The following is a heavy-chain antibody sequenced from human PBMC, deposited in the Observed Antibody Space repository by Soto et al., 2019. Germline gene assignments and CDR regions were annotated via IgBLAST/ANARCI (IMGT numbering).Heavy chain of an antibody. CDR1: GYTFTSYG. CDR3: ARSWVTGKGGIDV. V-gene: IGHV1-18*01. CDR2: INGYTGNT. D-gene: IGHD3-16*01. J-gene: IGHJ6*02. Sequence: ASLKVSCKASGYTFTSYGLSCARQAPGQGLEWMGWINGYTGNTNYAQKFQGRVTMTTDTSTNTAYLDLWTLISDDTAVYYCARSWVTGKGGIDVWGQGTTVTVSS.